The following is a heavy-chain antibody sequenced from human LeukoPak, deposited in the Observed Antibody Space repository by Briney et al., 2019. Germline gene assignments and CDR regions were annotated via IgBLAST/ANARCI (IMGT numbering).Heavy chain of an antibody. Sequence: SETLSLTCTVSGGSISSSSYYWGWIRQPPGKGLEWIGSIYYSGSTYYNPSLKSRVTISVDTSKNQFSLKLSSVTAADTAVYYCASVPGIAAYWGQGALVTVSS. CDR2: IYYSGST. J-gene: IGHJ4*02. CDR1: GGSISSSSYY. CDR3: ASVPGIAAY. V-gene: IGHV4-39*07. D-gene: IGHD6-13*01.